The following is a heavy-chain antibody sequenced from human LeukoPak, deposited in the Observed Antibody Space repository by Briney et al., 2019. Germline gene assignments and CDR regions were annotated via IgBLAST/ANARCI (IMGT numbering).Heavy chain of an antibody. Sequence: ASVKVSCKASGYTFTSYYVHWVRQAPGQGLEWMGIINPSGGSTSYAQKFQGRVTMTRDTSTSTVYMELSSLRSEDTAVYYCAREHHAVKELATITGDYWGQGTLVTVSS. CDR2: INPSGGST. CDR3: AREHHAVKELATITGDY. D-gene: IGHD5-24*01. J-gene: IGHJ4*02. V-gene: IGHV1-46*01. CDR1: GYTFTSYY.